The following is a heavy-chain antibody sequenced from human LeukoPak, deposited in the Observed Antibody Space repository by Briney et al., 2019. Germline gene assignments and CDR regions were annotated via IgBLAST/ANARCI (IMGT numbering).Heavy chain of an antibody. V-gene: IGHV3-74*01. CDR3: STDPRLLIY. J-gene: IGHJ4*01. D-gene: IGHD2-8*01. CDR2: INDDETST. Sequence: GGSLRLSCAASGFSFSSSWMHWVRQVPGKGLEWVSRINDDETSTTYAESVKGRFTISRDNAKNSLYLQMNSLRPEDTALYYCSTDPRLLIYWGHGTLVTVSS. CDR1: GFSFSSSW.